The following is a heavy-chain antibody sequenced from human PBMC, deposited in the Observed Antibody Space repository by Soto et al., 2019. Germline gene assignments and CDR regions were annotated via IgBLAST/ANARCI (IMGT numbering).Heavy chain of an antibody. D-gene: IGHD3-10*01. J-gene: IGHJ4*02. CDR1: GFTFSSYA. V-gene: IGHV3-30-3*01. CDR3: ASDIYGSGGLDY. CDR2: ISYDGSNK. Sequence: QVQLVESGGGVVQPGRSLRLSCAASGFTFSSYAMHWVRQAPGKGLQWVAVISYDGSNKYYADSVKGRFTISRDNSKNTLYLQMNSLRAEDSAVYYCASDIYGSGGLDYWGQGTLVTVSS.